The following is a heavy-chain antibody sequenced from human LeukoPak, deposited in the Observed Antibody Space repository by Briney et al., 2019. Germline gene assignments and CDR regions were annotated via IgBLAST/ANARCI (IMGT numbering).Heavy chain of an antibody. CDR3: ARLNTNGYSSGWYAS. CDR2: IYYSGST. Sequence: SETLSLTCTVSGGSISSSSYYWGWIRQPPGKGLEWIGCIYYSGSTYYNPSLKSRVTISVDTSKNQFSLKLSSVTAADTAVYYCARLNTNGYSSGWYASWGQGTLVSVSS. J-gene: IGHJ5*01. V-gene: IGHV4-39*01. D-gene: IGHD6-19*01. CDR1: GGSISSSSYY.